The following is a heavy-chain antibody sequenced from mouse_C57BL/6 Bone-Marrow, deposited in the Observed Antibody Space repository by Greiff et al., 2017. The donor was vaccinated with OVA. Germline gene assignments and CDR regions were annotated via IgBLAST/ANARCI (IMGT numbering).Heavy chain of an antibody. J-gene: IGHJ3*01. D-gene: IGHD2-2*01. Sequence: EVKVVDSGEGLVKPGGSLKLSCAASGFTFSSYAMSWVRQTPEKRLEWVAYISSGGDYIYYADTVKGRFTISRDNARNTLYLQMSSLKSEDTAMYYCTRWGYGAWFAYWGQGTLVTVSA. CDR1: GFTFSSYA. CDR3: TRWGYGAWFAY. CDR2: ISSGGDYI. V-gene: IGHV5-9-1*02.